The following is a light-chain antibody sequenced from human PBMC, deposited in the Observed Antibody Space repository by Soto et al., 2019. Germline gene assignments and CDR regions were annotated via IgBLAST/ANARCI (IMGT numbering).Light chain of an antibody. J-gene: IGKJ4*01. Sequence: EIVLTQSPATLSLSPGERATLSCRASKSVSSYLAWYQQKPGPAPRLLIYDASNRATGIPARFSGSGSGPDFALTISSLEPEDFAVYYCQQRSNWLTFGGGTKVEIK. CDR3: QQRSNWLT. V-gene: IGKV3-11*01. CDR1: KSVSSY. CDR2: DAS.